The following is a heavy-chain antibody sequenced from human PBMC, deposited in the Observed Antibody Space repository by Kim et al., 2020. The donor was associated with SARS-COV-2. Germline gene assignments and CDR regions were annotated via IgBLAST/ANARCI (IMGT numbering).Heavy chain of an antibody. D-gene: IGHD6-19*01. CDR3: ARDHHSSGWSTDYYFDY. CDR1: GDSVSSNSAA. CDR2: TYYRSKWYN. J-gene: IGHJ4*02. V-gene: IGHV6-1*01. Sequence: SQTLSLTCAISGDSVSSNSAAWNWIRQSPSRGLEWLGRTYYRSKWYNDYAVSVKSRITINPDTSKNQFSLQLNSVTPEDTAVYYCARDHHSSGWSTDYYFDYWGQGTLVTVSS.